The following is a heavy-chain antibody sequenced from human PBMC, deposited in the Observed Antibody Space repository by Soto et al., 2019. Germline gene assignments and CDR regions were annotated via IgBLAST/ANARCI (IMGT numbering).Heavy chain of an antibody. CDR1: GGSISSSSYY. Sequence: SATLSLTCTVSGGSISSSSYYWGWIRQPPGKGLEWIGSIYYSGSTYYNPSLKSRVTISVDTSKNQFSLKLSSVTAADTAVYYCARHRGWLDDRRSDYGMDVWGQGTTVTVSS. V-gene: IGHV4-39*01. J-gene: IGHJ6*02. CDR3: ARHRGWLDDRRSDYGMDV. D-gene: IGHD6-19*01. CDR2: IYYSGST.